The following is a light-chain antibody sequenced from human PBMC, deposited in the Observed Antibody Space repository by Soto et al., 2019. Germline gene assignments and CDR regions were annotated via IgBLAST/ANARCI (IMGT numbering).Light chain of an antibody. Sequence: EILMTQSPATLSVSPGERATLSCRASQSVSSNLAWYQQKPGQAPRLLIYGASTRATGIPARFSGSGSGTEFTLTISSLQSEDFAVYYCQQYNNWTWTFGQGTRLEIK. CDR1: QSVSSN. J-gene: IGKJ5*01. CDR2: GAS. CDR3: QQYNNWTWT. V-gene: IGKV3-15*01.